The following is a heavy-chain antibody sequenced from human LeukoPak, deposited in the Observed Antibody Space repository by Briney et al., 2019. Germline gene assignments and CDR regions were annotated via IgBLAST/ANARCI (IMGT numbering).Heavy chain of an antibody. Sequence: SETLSLTCTVSRGSIGSYYWSWIRQSAGQGLEWIGRIYASGGTNYNPYLKTRLTMSVDTFKSQFSLKLSSVTAADTAVYYCARASSGYYYPSDYWGQGTLVTVSS. J-gene: IGHJ4*02. V-gene: IGHV4-4*07. CDR2: IYASGGT. CDR3: ARASSGYYYPSDY. CDR1: RGSIGSYY. D-gene: IGHD3-22*01.